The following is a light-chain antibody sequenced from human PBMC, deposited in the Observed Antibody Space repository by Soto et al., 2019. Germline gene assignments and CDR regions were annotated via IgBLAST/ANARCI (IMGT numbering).Light chain of an antibody. CDR2: EVS. CDR3: SSYTSSSTYV. CDR1: SSDVGGYNY. J-gene: IGLJ1*01. V-gene: IGLV2-14*01. Sequence: QSVLTQPASVSGSPGQSITISCTGTSSDVGGYNYVSWSQQHPGKAPQLMIYEVSKRPSGVSNRFSGSKSGNTASLTISGLQAEDEADYYCSSYTSSSTYVFGTGTKVTAL.